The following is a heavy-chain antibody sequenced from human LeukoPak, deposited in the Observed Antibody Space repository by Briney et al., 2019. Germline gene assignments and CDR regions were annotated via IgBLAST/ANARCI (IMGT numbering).Heavy chain of an antibody. Sequence: PSETLSLTCAVYGGSFSGYYWSWIRQPPGKGLEWIGEINHSGSTNYNPSLKSRVTMSVDTSKNQFSLKLSSVTAADTAVYYCAREVGYYGSGSYPFDYWGQGTLVTVSS. CDR3: AREVGYYGSGSYPFDY. CDR2: INHSGST. CDR1: GGSFSGYY. D-gene: IGHD3-10*01. J-gene: IGHJ4*02. V-gene: IGHV4-34*01.